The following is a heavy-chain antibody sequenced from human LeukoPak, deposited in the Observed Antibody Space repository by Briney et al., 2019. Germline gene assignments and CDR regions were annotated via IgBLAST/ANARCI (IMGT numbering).Heavy chain of an antibody. V-gene: IGHV1-8*01. CDR1: GYTFTSYD. CDR3: ARGRRYYDFWSGYYNAWFDP. Sequence: ASVKVSCTASGYTFTSYDINWVRQATGQGLEWMGWMNPNSGNTGYAQKFQGRVTMTRNTSISTAYMELSSLRSEDTAVYYCARGRRYYDFWSGYYNAWFDPWGQGTLVTVSS. J-gene: IGHJ5*02. D-gene: IGHD3-3*01. CDR2: MNPNSGNT.